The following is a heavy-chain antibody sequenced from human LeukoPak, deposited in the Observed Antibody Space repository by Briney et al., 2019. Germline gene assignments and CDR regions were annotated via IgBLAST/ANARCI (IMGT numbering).Heavy chain of an antibody. Sequence: SETLSLTCTVSGGSISSYYWSWIRQPPGKGLEWIGYIYYSGSTNYNPSLKSRVTISVDTSKNQFSLKLSSVTAAGTAVYYCARGSIAVAGTFDYWGQGTLVTVSS. V-gene: IGHV4-59*01. J-gene: IGHJ4*02. CDR2: IYYSGST. D-gene: IGHD6-19*01. CDR3: ARGSIAVAGTFDY. CDR1: GGSISSYY.